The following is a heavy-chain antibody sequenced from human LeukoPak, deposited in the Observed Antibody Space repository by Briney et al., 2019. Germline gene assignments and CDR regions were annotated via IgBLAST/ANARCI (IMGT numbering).Heavy chain of an antibody. V-gene: IGHV4-61*02. D-gene: IGHD5-24*01. CDR2: IYTSGST. CDR1: GGSISSGSYY. CDR3: ARAERWLQLNAFDI. J-gene: IGHJ3*02. Sequence: SETLSLTCTVSGGSISSGSYYWSWIRQPAGKGLEWIGRIYTSGSTNYNPSLKSRVTISVDTSKSQFSLKLSSVTAADTAVYYCARAERWLQLNAFDIWGQGTMVTVSS.